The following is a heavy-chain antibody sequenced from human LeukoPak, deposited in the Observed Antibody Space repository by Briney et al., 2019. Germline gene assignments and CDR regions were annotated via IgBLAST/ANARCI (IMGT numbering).Heavy chain of an antibody. D-gene: IGHD6-19*01. CDR1: GFTFSTYS. CDR3: ARVASGGWYYAFDI. Sequence: GGSLRLPCAASGFTFSTYSMNWLRLAPGKGLEWVSSISPDSNYKYYVDSVKGRFTISRDNAKSSLYLQMNSLRAEDTAVYYCARVASGGWYYAFDIWGQGTMVTVSS. CDR2: ISPDSNYK. J-gene: IGHJ3*02. V-gene: IGHV3-21*01.